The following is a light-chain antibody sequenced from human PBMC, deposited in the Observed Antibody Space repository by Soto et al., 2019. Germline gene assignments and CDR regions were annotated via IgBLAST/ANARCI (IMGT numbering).Light chain of an antibody. CDR3: QQYNNWPFT. V-gene: IGKV3-11*01. CDR1: QSVSSY. Sequence: EIVLTQSPVTLSFXPGERATLSCRASQSVSSYLAWYQQKPGQAPRLLIYDASNRATGIPARFSGSGSGTDFTLTISSLEPEDFAVYYCQQYNNWPFTFGPGTKVDIK. CDR2: DAS. J-gene: IGKJ3*01.